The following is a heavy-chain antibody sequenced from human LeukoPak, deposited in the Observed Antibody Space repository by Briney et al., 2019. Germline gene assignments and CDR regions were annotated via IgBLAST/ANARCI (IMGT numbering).Heavy chain of an antibody. Sequence: SETLSLTCTVSGGSISSSSYYWGWIRQPPGKGLEWIGSIYYSGSTYYNPSLKSRVTISVDTSKNQFSLKLSSVTAADTAVYYCARGFYDFWSGYPRDATYYYYMDVWGKGTTVTVSS. CDR3: ARGFYDFWSGYPRDATYYYYMDV. J-gene: IGHJ6*03. CDR2: IYYSGST. CDR1: GGSISSSSYY. V-gene: IGHV4-39*07. D-gene: IGHD3-3*01.